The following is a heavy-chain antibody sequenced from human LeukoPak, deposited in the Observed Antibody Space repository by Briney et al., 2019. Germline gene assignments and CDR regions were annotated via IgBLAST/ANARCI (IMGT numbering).Heavy chain of an antibody. V-gene: IGHV3-21*01. CDR3: ARADTVAGTYYFDY. CDR1: GFTFSSYS. J-gene: IGHJ4*02. CDR2: ISSSSSYI. D-gene: IGHD6-19*01. Sequence: GGSLRLSCAASGFTFSSYSMNWVRQAPGKGLEWFSSISSSSSYIYYADSVKGRFTISRDNAKNSLYLQVNSLRAEDTAVYYCARADTVAGTYYFDYWGQGTLVTVSS.